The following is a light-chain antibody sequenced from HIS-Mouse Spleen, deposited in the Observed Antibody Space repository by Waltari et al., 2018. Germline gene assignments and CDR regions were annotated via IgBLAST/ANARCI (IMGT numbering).Light chain of an antibody. J-gene: IGLJ2*01. CDR3: SSYAGSNNLGV. Sequence: QSALTQPPSASGSPGQSVTISCTGTSSDVGGYNYVSWYQQHPGKAPKLMIYEVSERPSGVPDRFSGSKSGHTASLTVSGLQAEDEADYYCSSYAGSNNLGVFGGGTKLTVL. CDR1: SSDVGGYNY. V-gene: IGLV2-8*01. CDR2: EVS.